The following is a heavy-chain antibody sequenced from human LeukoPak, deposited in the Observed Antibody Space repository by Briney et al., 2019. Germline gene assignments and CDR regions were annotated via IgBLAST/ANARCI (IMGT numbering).Heavy chain of an antibody. D-gene: IGHD3-16*01. Sequence: GGSLRLSCAASGFTFSSYAMSWVRQAPGKGLEWVSYISSSSTIYYADSVKGRFTIPRDNAKNTLYLHMNSLRAEDTAVYYCARFYGGSALDNWGQGTMVTVSS. J-gene: IGHJ3*02. V-gene: IGHV3-48*04. CDR2: ISSSSTI. CDR3: ARFYGGSALDN. CDR1: GFTFSSYA.